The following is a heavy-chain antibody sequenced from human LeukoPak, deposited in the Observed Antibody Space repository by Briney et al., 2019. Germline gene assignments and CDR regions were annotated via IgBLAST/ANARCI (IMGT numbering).Heavy chain of an antibody. CDR2: IYYSGST. Sequence: SSETLSLTCTVSGGSISSYYWSWIRQPPGKGLEWIGYIYYSGSTNYNPSLKSRVTISVDTSKNQFSLKLSSVTAADTAVYYCARLVNWNDLRIDYWGQGTLVTVSS. J-gene: IGHJ4*02. D-gene: IGHD1-20*01. CDR1: GGSISSYY. CDR3: ARLVNWNDLRIDY. V-gene: IGHV4-59*01.